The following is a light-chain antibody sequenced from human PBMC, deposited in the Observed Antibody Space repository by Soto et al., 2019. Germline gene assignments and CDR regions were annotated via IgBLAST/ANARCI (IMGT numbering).Light chain of an antibody. CDR2: LNSDGSH. Sequence: QSVLTQSPSASASLGASVKLTCTLSSGHSSYAIAWHQQQPEKGPRYLMKLNSDGSHSKGDGIPDRFSGSSSGAERYLTIASLHSEDEADYFCQTWGTGIVVFGGGTQLTVL. CDR1: SGHSSYA. CDR3: QTWGTGIVV. V-gene: IGLV4-69*01. J-gene: IGLJ2*01.